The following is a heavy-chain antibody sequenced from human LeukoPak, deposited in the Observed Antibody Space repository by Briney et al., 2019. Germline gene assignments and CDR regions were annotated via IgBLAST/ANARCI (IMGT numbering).Heavy chain of an antibody. CDR3: ARAKQGDCSSTSCYFGYYYYYMDV. V-gene: IGHV4-59*01. CDR2: IYYSGST. Sequence: SETLSLTCTVSGGSISSYYWSWIRQPPGKGLKWIGYIYYSGSTNYNPSLKSRVTISVDTSKNQFSLKLSSVTAADTAVYYCARAKQGDCSSTSCYFGYYYYYMDVCGKGTTGTVSS. D-gene: IGHD2-2*01. J-gene: IGHJ6*03. CDR1: GGSISSYY.